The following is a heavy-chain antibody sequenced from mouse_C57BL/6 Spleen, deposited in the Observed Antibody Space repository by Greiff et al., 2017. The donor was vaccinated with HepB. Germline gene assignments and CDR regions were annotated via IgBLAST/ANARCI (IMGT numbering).Heavy chain of an antibody. J-gene: IGHJ3*01. D-gene: IGHD2-1*01. CDR1: GYAFSSSW. Sequence: QVQLQQSGPELVKPGASVKISCKASGYAFSSSWMNWVKQRPGKGLEWIGRIYPGDGDTNYNGKFKGKATLTADKSSSTAYMQLSSLTSEDSAVYFCARSEGWGNPAWFAYWGQGTLVTVSA. CDR2: IYPGDGDT. CDR3: ARSEGWGNPAWFAY. V-gene: IGHV1-82*01.